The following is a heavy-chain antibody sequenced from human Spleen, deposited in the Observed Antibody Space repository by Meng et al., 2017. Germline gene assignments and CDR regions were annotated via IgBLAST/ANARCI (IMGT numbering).Heavy chain of an antibody. CDR3: ATLPTTDYFDY. V-gene: IGHV3-74*01. CDR2: INSDGSST. J-gene: IGHJ4*02. Sequence: GGSLRLSCAASGFTFSSYWMHWVRQAPGKGLVWVSRINSDGSSTSYADSVKGRFTISRDNAKNSLYLQMNSLRAEDTAIYYCATLPTTDYFDYWGQGTLVTVSS. CDR1: GFTFSSYW. D-gene: IGHD1-26*01.